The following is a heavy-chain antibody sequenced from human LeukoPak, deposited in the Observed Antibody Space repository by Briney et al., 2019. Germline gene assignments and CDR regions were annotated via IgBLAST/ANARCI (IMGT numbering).Heavy chain of an antibody. CDR2: ITNDGGRQ. CDR3: AKGRSTGFVDY. CDR1: IFVFSEYY. J-gene: IGHJ4*02. Sequence: GGSLRLSCETSIFVFSEYYMHWVRLAPGKGLEWLAVITNDGGRQYYADSVKGRFTVSRDNSKSLLFLQMESLRPDDTGVYYCAKGRSTGFVDYWGQGALVTVSS. D-gene: IGHD6-19*01. V-gene: IGHV3-30*18.